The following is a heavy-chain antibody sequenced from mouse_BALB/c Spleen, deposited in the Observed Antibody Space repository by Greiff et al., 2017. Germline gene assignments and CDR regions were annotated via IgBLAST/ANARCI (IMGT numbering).Heavy chain of an antibody. Sequence: VQLKQSGAELVKPGASVKLSCTASGFNIKDTDMHWVKQRPEQGLEWIGRIDPANGNTKYDTKFQGKATMTADTSSNTAYLQLSSLTSEDTAVYSGARSGYCDGYYEGFAYWGQGTLVTVSA. CDR1: GFNIKDTD. CDR3: ARSGYCDGYYEGFAY. CDR2: IDPANGNT. J-gene: IGHJ3*01. D-gene: IGHD2-3*01. V-gene: IGHV14-3*02.